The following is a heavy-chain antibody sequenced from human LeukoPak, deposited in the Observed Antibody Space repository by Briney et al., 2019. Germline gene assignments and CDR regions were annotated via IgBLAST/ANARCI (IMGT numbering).Heavy chain of an antibody. Sequence: GESLKISCKGSGYSFTSYWIGWVRQMPGKGLGWMGIIYPGDSDTRYSPSFQGQVTISADKSISTAYLQWSSLKASDTAMYYCASRQGYSSGWYRAFDIWGQGTMVTVSS. D-gene: IGHD6-19*01. V-gene: IGHV5-51*01. J-gene: IGHJ3*02. CDR2: IYPGDSDT. CDR1: GYSFTSYW. CDR3: ASRQGYSSGWYRAFDI.